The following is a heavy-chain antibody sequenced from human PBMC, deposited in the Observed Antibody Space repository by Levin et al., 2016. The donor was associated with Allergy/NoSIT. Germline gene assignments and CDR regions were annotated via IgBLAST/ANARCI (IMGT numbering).Heavy chain of an antibody. D-gene: IGHD4-17*01. CDR3: AHRPVTTGNYYFDH. CDR2: IYWNNDK. CDR1: GVSLDTGKVG. J-gene: IGHJ4*02. Sequence: SGPTLVKPTETLTLTCTVSGVSLDTGKVGVGWIRQPPGKALEWVALIYWNNDKRYSPSLESRLTITKDTSKNQVVLTMTNVDPVDTATYYCAHRPVTTGNYYFDHWGQGTLVTVSS. V-gene: IGHV2-5*01.